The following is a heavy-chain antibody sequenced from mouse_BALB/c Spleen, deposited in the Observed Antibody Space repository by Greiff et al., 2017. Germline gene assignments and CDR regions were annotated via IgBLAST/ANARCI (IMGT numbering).Heavy chain of an antibody. CDR2: IDPENGDT. CDR1: GFNIKDYY. CDR3: NGYYDYDWFAY. D-gene: IGHD2-4*01. J-gene: IGHJ3*01. Sequence: VHVKQSGAELVRSGASVKLSCTASGFNIKDYYMHWVKQRPEQGLEWIGWIDPENGDTEYAPKFQGKATMTADTSSNTAYLQLSSLTSEDTAVYYCNGYYDYDWFAYWGQGTLVTVSA. V-gene: IGHV14-4*02.